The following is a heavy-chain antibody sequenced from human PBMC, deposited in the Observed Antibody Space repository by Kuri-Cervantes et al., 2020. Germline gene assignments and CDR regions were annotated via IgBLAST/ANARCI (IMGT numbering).Heavy chain of an antibody. CDR1: GFTFSSYS. CDR3: AKDLSRFLEWLGNWWFDP. J-gene: IGHJ5*02. V-gene: IGHV3-23*01. D-gene: IGHD3-3*01. Sequence: GGSLRLSCAASGFTFSSYSMSWVRQAPGKGLEWVSAISGSGGSTYYADSVKGRFTISRDNSKNTLYLQMNSLRAEDTAVYYCAKDLSRFLEWLGNWWFDPWGQGTLVTVSS. CDR2: ISGSGGST.